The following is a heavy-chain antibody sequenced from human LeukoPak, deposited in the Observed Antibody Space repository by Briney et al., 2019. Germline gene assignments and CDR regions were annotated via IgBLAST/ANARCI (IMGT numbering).Heavy chain of an antibody. CDR3: ARMGSGWYDAFDI. J-gene: IGHJ3*02. CDR1: GFTFSSYG. V-gene: IGHV3-30*02. CDR2: IRYDGGNK. D-gene: IGHD6-19*01. Sequence: GGSLRLSCGASGFTFSSYGMHWVRQAPGKGLEWVAFIRYDGGNKNYADSVKGRFTISRDNAKNSLYLQMNSLRAEDTAVYYCARMGSGWYDAFDIWGQGTMVTVSS.